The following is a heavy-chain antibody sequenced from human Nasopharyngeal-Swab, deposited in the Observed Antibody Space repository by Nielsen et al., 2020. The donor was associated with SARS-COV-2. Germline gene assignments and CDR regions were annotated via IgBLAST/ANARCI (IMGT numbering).Heavy chain of an antibody. D-gene: IGHD5-12*01. CDR3: AKDRDSCDDSEEYYHYYGMDV. V-gene: IGHV3-23*01. CDR2: ISGGSDST. Sequence: GESLKISCAASGFTFSNFAMSWVRQAPGKGLEWVSVISGGSDSTYYTDSVRGRFTISRDNSKNTLNLQMNNLRAEDTAIYYCAKDRDSCDDSEEYYHYYGMDVWGQGAPVTVSS. J-gene: IGHJ6*02. CDR1: GFTFSNFA.